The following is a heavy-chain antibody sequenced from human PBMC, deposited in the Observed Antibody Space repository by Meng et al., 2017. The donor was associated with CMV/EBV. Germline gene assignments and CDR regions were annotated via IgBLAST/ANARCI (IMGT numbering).Heavy chain of an antibody. V-gene: IGHV1-18*01. CDR1: GYTFTSYG. Sequence: ASVKVSCKASGYTFTSYGISWVRQAPGQGLEWMGWISAYNGNTNYAQKLQGRVTMTTDTSTSTAYMELRSLRSDDTAVYYCARDEGYDFWSGYYTGYFDYWGQGTLVTVS. D-gene: IGHD3-3*01. CDR3: ARDEGYDFWSGYYTGYFDY. J-gene: IGHJ4*02. CDR2: ISAYNGNT.